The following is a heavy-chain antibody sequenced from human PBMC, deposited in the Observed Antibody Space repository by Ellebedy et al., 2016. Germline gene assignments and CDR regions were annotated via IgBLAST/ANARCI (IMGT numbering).Heavy chain of an antibody. D-gene: IGHD6-13*01. CDR1: GGSISSGGYY. Sequence: SETLSLTXTVSGGSISSGGYYWSWIRQHPGKGLEWIGYIYYSGSTYYNPSLKSRVTISVDTSKNQFSLKLTSLTAADTAVYYCARGDIAAANAPLDFWGQGSLVTVSS. V-gene: IGHV4-31*03. J-gene: IGHJ4*02. CDR3: ARGDIAAANAPLDF. CDR2: IYYSGST.